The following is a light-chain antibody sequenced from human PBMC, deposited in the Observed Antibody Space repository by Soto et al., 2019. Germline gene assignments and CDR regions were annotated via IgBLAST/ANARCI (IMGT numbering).Light chain of an antibody. V-gene: IGLV2-23*01. Sequence: QSALTQPASVSGSPGQSITISCTGTSSDVGSYNFVSWYQQHPGKAPKVMIYEGSKRPSGVSNRFSGSKSGNTASLTFSGLQAEDEADYYCCSYAGRSTWVFGTGTKLTVL. J-gene: IGLJ1*01. CDR1: SSDVGSYNF. CDR2: EGS. CDR3: CSYAGRSTWV.